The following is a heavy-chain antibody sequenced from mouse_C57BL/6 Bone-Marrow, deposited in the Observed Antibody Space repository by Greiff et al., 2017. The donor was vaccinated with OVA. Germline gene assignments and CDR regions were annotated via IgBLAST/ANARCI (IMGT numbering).Heavy chain of an antibody. CDR1: GYTFTSYW. D-gene: IGHD3-2*02. V-gene: IGHV1-7*01. Sequence: VQLQQSGAELAKPGASVKLSCKASGYTFTSYWMHWVKQRPGQGLEWIGYINPSSGYTTSNQTFKDKATLTADKSSSTAYMQLSSLTYEDSAVYYCARSSSATYYWGQGTTLTVSS. J-gene: IGHJ2*01. CDR2: INPSSGYT. CDR3: ARSSSATYY.